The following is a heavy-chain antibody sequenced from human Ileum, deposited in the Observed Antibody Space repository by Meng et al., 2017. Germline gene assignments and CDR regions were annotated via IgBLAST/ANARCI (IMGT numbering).Heavy chain of an antibody. CDR3: AHSYYYDSSGYYQLFDY. V-gene: IGHV2-5*02. J-gene: IGHJ4*02. D-gene: IGHD3-22*01. Sequence: QITLKESGPPPVKPTQTLTLTCTFSGLSLSTSGVGVGWIRQPPGKALEWLALIYWDDDKRYSPSLKSRLTITKDTSKNQVVLTMTNMDPVDTATYYCAHSYYYDSSGYYQLFDYWGQGTLVTVSS. CDR1: GLSLSTSGVG. CDR2: IYWDDDK.